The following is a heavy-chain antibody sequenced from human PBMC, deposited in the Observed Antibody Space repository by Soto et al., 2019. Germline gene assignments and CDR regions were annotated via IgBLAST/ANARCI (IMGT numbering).Heavy chain of an antibody. V-gene: IGHV4-34*01. Sequence: SETLSLTCAVYGGSFSGYYWSWIRKPPGKGLEWIGEINHSGSTNYNPSLKSRVTISVDTSKNQFSLKLSSVTAADTAVYYCAGGGVIVYFDYWGQGTLVTVSS. J-gene: IGHJ4*02. CDR3: AGGGVIVYFDY. D-gene: IGHD3-16*02. CDR2: INHSGST. CDR1: GGSFSGYY.